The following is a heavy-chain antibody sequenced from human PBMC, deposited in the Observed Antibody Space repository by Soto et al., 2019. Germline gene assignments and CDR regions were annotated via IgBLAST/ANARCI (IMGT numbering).Heavy chain of an antibody. CDR3: AVSGYCISDGCKCGYYGMDV. Sequence: QVQLVQSGAEVKTPGSSVKVSCKASGGTFSTYAVSWVRQAPGQGLEWMGAIIPMSNTANYAQNFRARVTFTADESTSTAFIDLSSPISEDTAVYYCAVSGYCISDGCKCGYYGMDVRGQGTTVAVSS. D-gene: IGHD2-2*03. CDR2: IIPMSNTA. V-gene: IGHV1-69*12. J-gene: IGHJ6*02. CDR1: GGTFSTYA.